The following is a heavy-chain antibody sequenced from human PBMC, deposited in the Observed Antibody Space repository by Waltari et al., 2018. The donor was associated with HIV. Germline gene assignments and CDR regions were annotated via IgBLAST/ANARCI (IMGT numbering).Heavy chain of an antibody. CDR3: ARDGDYPSAFDI. CDR2: IYYSGST. CDR1: GGSISSYY. Sequence: QVQLQESGPGLVKPSETLSLTCTVSGGSISSYYWRWIRQPPGKGLEWIGYIYYSGSTNYNPSLKSRVTISVDTSKNQFSLKLSSVTAADTAVYYCARDGDYPSAFDIWGQGTMVTVSS. V-gene: IGHV4-59*01. D-gene: IGHD4-17*01. J-gene: IGHJ3*02.